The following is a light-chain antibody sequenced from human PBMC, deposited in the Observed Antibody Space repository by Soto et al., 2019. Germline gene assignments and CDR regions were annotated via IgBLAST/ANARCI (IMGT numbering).Light chain of an antibody. CDR2: DVT. CDR3: CSYESSTTHV. V-gene: IGLV2-23*02. J-gene: IGLJ1*01. CDR1: SSVVGSYNF. Sequence: QSVLTQPASVSGSPGQSITISCTGTSSVVGSYNFVSWYQQHPGKAPKLMIYDVTKRPSGVSDRFSGSRSGNTASLTISGLQAEYEADYSCCSYESSTTHVFGRVTEVTV.